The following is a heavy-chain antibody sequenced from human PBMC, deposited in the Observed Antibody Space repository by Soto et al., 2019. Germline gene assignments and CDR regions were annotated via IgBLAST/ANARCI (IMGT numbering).Heavy chain of an antibody. V-gene: IGHV3-15*01. CDR2: IKSKTDGGTT. CDR3: TTDWSYEILTGYPILDS. J-gene: IGHJ4*02. D-gene: IGHD3-9*01. CDR1: GFTFSNAW. Sequence: EVQLVESGGGLVKPGGSLRLSCAASGFTFSNAWMSWVRQAPGKGLEWVGRIKSKTDGGTTDYAAPVKGRFTISRDDSKNTLYLQMNSLKTEDTAVYYCTTDWSYEILTGYPILDSWGQGTLVTVSS.